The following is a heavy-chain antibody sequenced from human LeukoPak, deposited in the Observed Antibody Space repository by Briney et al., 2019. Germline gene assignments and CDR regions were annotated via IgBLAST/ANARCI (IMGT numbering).Heavy chain of an antibody. V-gene: IGHV4-34*01. CDR3: VRQGSGSYYGNWFDP. CDR2: INHSGST. CDR1: GGSFSGYY. J-gene: IGHJ5*02. D-gene: IGHD1-26*01. Sequence: SETLSLTCAVYGGSFSGYYWSWIRQPPGKGLEWIGEINHSGSTNYNPSLKSRVTISVDTSKNQFSLKLSSVTAADTAVYYCVRQGSGSYYGNWFDPWGQGTLVTVSS.